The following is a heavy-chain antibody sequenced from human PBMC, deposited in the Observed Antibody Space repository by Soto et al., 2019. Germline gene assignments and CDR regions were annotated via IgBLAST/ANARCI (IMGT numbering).Heavy chain of an antibody. CDR2: ISGSGGST. V-gene: IGHV3-23*01. CDR1: GFTFSSYA. D-gene: IGHD6-13*01. Sequence: EVQLLESGGGLVQPGGSLRLSCAASGFTFSSYAMSWVRQAPGKGLEWVSAISGSGGSTYYADSVKGRFTISRDNSKNTLYLQMNSLRAEDTAVYYCAKDGQIRSGTYWYFDLWGRGTLVTVSS. CDR3: AKDGQIRSGTYWYFDL. J-gene: IGHJ2*01.